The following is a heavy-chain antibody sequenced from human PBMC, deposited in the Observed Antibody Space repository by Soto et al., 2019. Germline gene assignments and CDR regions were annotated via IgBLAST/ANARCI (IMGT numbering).Heavy chain of an antibody. D-gene: IGHD6-6*01. Sequence: ASVKVSCKASGYTFTSYAMHWVRQAPGQRLEWMGWISAYNGNTNYAQKLQGRVTMTTDTSTSTAYMELRSLRSDDTAVYYCARDLGARPVNYYYYMDVWGKGTTVTVSS. J-gene: IGHJ6*03. V-gene: IGHV1-18*01. CDR2: ISAYNGNT. CDR3: ARDLGARPVNYYYYMDV. CDR1: GYTFTSYA.